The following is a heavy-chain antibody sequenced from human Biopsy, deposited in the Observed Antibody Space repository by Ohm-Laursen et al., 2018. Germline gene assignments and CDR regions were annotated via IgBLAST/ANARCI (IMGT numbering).Heavy chain of an antibody. J-gene: IGHJ6*02. CDR2: IFYSGTT. Sequence: SQTLSLTCTVSGASVNTFDFCWAWIRQPPGKGLEWIGYIFYSGTTKYNPSLQRRVRLSLDTANNQFSLTLRSVSAADTATYYCARAYYYGAGSFYSPWMEVWGQGTTVSVS. CDR3: ARAYYYGAGSFYSPWMEV. V-gene: IGHV4-61*08. CDR1: GASVNTFDFC. D-gene: IGHD3-10*01.